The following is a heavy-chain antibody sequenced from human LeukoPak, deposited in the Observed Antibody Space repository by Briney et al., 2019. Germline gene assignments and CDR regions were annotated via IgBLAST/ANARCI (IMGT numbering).Heavy chain of an antibody. J-gene: IGHJ4*02. V-gene: IGHV5-51*01. CDR3: ARNYYDSSGYYSD. CDR1: GYSFTSYY. Sequence: GESLKISYKGSGYSFTSYYIAWVRQMPGKGLEWLGFIFPHDSDTRYSPSFQGQVTISADKSISTAYLQWSSLKASDTAMYYCARNYYDSSGYYSDWGQGTLVTVSS. D-gene: IGHD3-22*01. CDR2: IFPHDSDT.